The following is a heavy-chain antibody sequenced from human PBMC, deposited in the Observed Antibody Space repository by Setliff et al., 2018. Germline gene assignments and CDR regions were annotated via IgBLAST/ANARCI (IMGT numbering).Heavy chain of an antibody. J-gene: IGHJ4*02. CDR2: ISGYKSNP. V-gene: IGHV1-18*04. CDR1: GYNFRNYG. D-gene: IGHD2-2*01. Sequence: ASVKVSCKTSGYNFRNYGISWVRPVPGQGLEWMGWISGYKSNPNYLQKMQGRLTMTTDTSTSTAYMELRSLRSDDTAIYYCARVSLPAAIVRFDSWGQGTLVTVSS. CDR3: ARVSLPAAIVRFDS.